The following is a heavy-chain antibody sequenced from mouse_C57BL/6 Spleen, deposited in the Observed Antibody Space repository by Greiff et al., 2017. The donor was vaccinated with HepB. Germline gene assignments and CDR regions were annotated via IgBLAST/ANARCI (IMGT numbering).Heavy chain of an antibody. CDR2: ISYDGSN. CDR3: ARELTGSSSGAMDY. CDR1: GYSITSGYY. J-gene: IGHJ4*01. V-gene: IGHV3-6*01. D-gene: IGHD1-1*01. Sequence: EVQLQQSGPGLVKPSQSLSLTCSVTGYSITSGYYWNWIRQFPGNKLEWMGYISYDGSNNYNPSLKNRISITRDTSKNQLFLKLNSVTTEDTATYYSARELTGSSSGAMDYWGQGTSVTVSS.